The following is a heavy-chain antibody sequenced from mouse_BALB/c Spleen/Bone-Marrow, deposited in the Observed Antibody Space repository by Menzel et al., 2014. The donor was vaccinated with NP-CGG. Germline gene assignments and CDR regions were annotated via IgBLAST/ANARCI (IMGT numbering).Heavy chain of an antibody. CDR2: ISYSGTT. Sequence: EVQLQQSGPSVVKPSQTLSLTCSVTGDSITSGFWNWIRKFPGNKLEYMGYISYSGTTYYNPSLKSRISFTRDTSKNQYYLQLISVTTEDTATYFCARWDFGNYYAMDYWGQGTSVTVSS. J-gene: IGHJ4*01. D-gene: IGHD2-1*01. CDR1: GDSITSGF. V-gene: IGHV3-8*02. CDR3: ARWDFGNYYAMDY.